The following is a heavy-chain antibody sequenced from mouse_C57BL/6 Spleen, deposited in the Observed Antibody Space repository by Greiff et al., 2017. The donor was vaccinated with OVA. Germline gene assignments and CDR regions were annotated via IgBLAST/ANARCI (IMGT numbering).Heavy chain of an antibody. J-gene: IGHJ4*01. CDR2: INPNNGGT. Sequence: VQLQQSGPELVKPGASVKIPCKASGYTFTDYNMDWVKQSPGKSLEWIGDINPNNGGTIYNQKFKGKATLTVDKSSSTAYMELRSLTSEDTAVYYCARDGKYYAMDYWGQGTSVTVSS. V-gene: IGHV1-18*01. CDR3: ARDGKYYAMDY. CDR1: GYTFTDYN.